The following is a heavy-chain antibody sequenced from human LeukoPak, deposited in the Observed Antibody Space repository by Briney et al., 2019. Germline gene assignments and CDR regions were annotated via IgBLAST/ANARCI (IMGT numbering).Heavy chain of an antibody. CDR3: ARSFYGGNPLGY. D-gene: IGHD4-23*01. Sequence: PSETLSLTCAVSGDSISSGGYSWSWIRQPPGKGLEWIGYIYHSGSTYYNPSLKSRVTISVDRSKNQSSLKLSSVTAADTAVYYCARSFYGGNPLGYWGQGTLVTVSS. J-gene: IGHJ4*02. CDR1: GDSISSGGYS. V-gene: IGHV4-30-2*01. CDR2: IYHSGST.